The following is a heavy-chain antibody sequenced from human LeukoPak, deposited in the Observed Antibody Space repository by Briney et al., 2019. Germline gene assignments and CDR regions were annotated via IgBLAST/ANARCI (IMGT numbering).Heavy chain of an antibody. Sequence: KIGESLKISCKGSGYSFTNYWIGWVRQMPGKGLEWMGIIYPGDSDTRYSPSFQGLVTISADKSINTAYLQWSSLKASDTAIYYCARQTIGNYVGYNWFDTWGQGTLVTVSS. CDR2: IYPGDSDT. CDR1: GYSFTNYW. CDR3: ARQTIGNYVGYNWFDT. V-gene: IGHV5-51*01. D-gene: IGHD1-7*01. J-gene: IGHJ5*02.